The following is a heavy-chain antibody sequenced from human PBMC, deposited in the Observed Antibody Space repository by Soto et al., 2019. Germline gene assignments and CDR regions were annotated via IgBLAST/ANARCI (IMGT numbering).Heavy chain of an antibody. V-gene: IGHV3-64*01. D-gene: IGHD7-27*01. Sequence: EVQLVESGGGLVQPGGSLRLSCVASGFSFGSYCLHWVRQAPGKGLEYLSAISNDGVHTYYANSVKDRFTISRDNXKXXLYLHMGSLRPEDMAVYYWARGHLPWDYHSYGMDVWGQGTTVTVSS. CDR1: GFSFGSYC. CDR2: ISNDGVHT. J-gene: IGHJ6*02. CDR3: ARGHLPWDYHSYGMDV.